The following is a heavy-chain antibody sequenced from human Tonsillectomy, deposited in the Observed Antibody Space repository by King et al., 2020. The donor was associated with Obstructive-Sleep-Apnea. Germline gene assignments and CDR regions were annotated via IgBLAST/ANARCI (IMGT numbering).Heavy chain of an antibody. CDR3: ARGSAGTIAFDI. J-gene: IGHJ3*02. V-gene: IGHV3-13*01. CDR2: IGTAGDT. Sequence: VQLVESGGGLVQPGGSLRLSCAASGFTFSSYDMHWVRQATGKGLEWVSAIGTAGDTYYPGSVKGRFTISRENAKNSLYLQMNSLRAGDTAVYYCARGSAGTIAFDIWGQGTMVTVSS. D-gene: IGHD6-13*01. CDR1: GFTFSSYD.